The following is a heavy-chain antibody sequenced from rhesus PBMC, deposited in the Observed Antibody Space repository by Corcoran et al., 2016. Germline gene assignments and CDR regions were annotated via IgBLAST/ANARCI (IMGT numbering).Heavy chain of an antibody. CDR3: ARDYGSSRNVDY. CDR1: GFSLSTSGMR. J-gene: IGHJ4*01. V-gene: IGHV2S2*01. D-gene: IGHD4-29*01. Sequence: QVTLKESGPALVKPTQTLTLTCTFSGFSLSTSGMRVSWIRQPPGKALEWLARIDWDDDEYYSTSLKSRLTIAKDTSKNQVVLTMTNMDPVDTATYYCARDYGSSRNVDYWGQGVLVTVSS. CDR2: IDWDDDE.